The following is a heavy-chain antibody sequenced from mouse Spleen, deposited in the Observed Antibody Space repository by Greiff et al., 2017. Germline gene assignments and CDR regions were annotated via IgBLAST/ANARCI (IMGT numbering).Heavy chain of an antibody. D-gene: IGHD2-14*01. CDR2: SRNKANDYTT. V-gene: IGHV7-1*01. CDR1: GFTFSDFY. CDR3: ARGYDDYFDY. J-gene: IGHJ2*01. Sequence: EVKLVESGGGLVQSGRSLRLSCATSGFTFSDFYMEWVRQAPGKGLEWIAASRNKANDYTTEYSASVKGRFIVSRDTSQSILYLQMNALRAEDTAIYYCARGYDDYFDYWGQGTTLTVSS.